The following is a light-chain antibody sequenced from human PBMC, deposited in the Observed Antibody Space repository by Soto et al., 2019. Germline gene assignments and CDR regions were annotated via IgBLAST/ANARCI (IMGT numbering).Light chain of an antibody. CDR3: SSYAGYSTSVV. V-gene: IGLV2-23*01. CDR2: EAN. CDR1: SSDVGSYNL. Sequence: QSVLTQPASVSGSPGQSVTISCTGTSSDVGSYNLVSWYQQHPGKAPKLMIYEANKRPSGVSNRFSGSKSGNTASLTISGLQAEDEAEYYCSSYAGYSTSVVFGGGTKLTV. J-gene: IGLJ2*01.